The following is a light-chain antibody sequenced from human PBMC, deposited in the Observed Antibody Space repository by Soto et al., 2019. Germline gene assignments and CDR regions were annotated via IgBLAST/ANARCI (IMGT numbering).Light chain of an antibody. CDR3: YSYAGRSTWV. Sequence: QSALTQPASVSGSPGQSITISCTGSSSDVENYNLVSWYQQHAGKAPKLIIFEGSKRPPGVSSRFSGSKSGNTASLTISGLQAEDEADYYCYSYAGRSTWVFGTGTKLTVL. J-gene: IGLJ1*01. V-gene: IGLV2-23*01. CDR2: EGS. CDR1: SSDVENYNL.